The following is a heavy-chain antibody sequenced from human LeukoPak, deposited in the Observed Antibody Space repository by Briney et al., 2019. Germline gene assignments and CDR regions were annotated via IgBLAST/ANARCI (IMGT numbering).Heavy chain of an antibody. Sequence: SGPTLVKPTQTLTLTCAFSGFSLTTRGVGVGWIRQPPGKALEWLALIYWDDDKRYSPSLKSRLTITKDTSKKQVVLTVTNLDPVDTGTYYCARLAYYDNSGSSRPFDIWGQGTMVTVSS. V-gene: IGHV2-5*02. CDR3: ARLAYYDNSGSSRPFDI. CDR2: IYWDDDK. J-gene: IGHJ3*02. CDR1: GFSLTTRGVG. D-gene: IGHD3-22*01.